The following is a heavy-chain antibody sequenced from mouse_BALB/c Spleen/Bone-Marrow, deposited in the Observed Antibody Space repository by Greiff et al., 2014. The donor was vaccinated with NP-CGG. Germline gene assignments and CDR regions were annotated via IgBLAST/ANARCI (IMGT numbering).Heavy chain of an antibody. D-gene: IGHD1-1*02. CDR2: IWAGGST. CDR3: ASYGGGAMDY. J-gene: IGHJ4*01. V-gene: IGHV2-9*02. Sequence: VKLMESGPGLVAPSQSLSITCTVSGFSLTSYGVHWVRQPPGKALEWLGVIWAGGSTNYNSALMSRLSINKDNSKSQVFLKMNSLQTDDTAMYYCASYGGGAMDYWGQGTSVTVSS. CDR1: GFSLTSYG.